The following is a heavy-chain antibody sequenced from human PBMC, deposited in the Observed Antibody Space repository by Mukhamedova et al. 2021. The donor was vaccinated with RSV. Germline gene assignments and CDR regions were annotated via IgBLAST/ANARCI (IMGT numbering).Heavy chain of an antibody. J-gene: IGHJ4*02. V-gene: IGHV3-30-3*01. CDR2: GGSNK. Sequence: GGSNKYYADSVKGRFTISRDNSKNTLYLQMNSLRAEDTAVYHCARETDRGVFDYWGQVTLLTVSS. CDR3: ARETDRGVFDY. D-gene: IGHD1-14*01.